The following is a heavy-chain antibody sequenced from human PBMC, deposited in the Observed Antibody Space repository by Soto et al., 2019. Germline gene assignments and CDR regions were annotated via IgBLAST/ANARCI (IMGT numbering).Heavy chain of an antibody. CDR3: ARGRLRRTWFDP. V-gene: IGHV1-18*01. Sequence: GASVKVSCKYPGYTFTSYGISLLREAPGQGLEWMGWISAYNGNTNYAQKFQGRVTLTTDTSITTAYLELSSLTFEDTAIYYCARGRLRRTWFDPWGQGTLVTVSS. J-gene: IGHJ5*02. CDR1: GYTFTSYG. CDR2: ISAYNGNT.